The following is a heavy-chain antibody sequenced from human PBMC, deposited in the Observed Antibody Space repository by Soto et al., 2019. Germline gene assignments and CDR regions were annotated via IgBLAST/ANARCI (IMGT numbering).Heavy chain of an antibody. V-gene: IGHV1-69*06. CDR3: ARRGSHVYFRYFDN. CDR1: GGTFSSYP. J-gene: IGHJ4*02. D-gene: IGHD3-16*01. CDR2: TNGNLGTG. Sequence: QVQLVQSGAEVKKPGSSVKVSCKASGGTFSSYPISWVRQAPGQGLEWMGGTNGNLGTGNYAQKLQGRITITTDKYTTSAYMELSSLRSEDTAVYYCARRGSHVYFRYFDNWGQGTLVTVSS.